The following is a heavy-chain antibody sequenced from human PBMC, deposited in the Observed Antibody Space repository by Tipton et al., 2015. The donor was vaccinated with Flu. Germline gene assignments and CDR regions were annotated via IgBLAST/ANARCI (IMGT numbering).Heavy chain of an antibody. CDR2: TTYSGTT. J-gene: IGHJ3*01. Sequence: TLSLTCTVSGGSISSYYWSWIRQPPGKGLEWIGYTTYSGTTNYNPSLKSRVTISVDTSKNQFSLKLSSVTAADTAVYYCAREGGSYYFVVALVVWGQGTRVTVS. CDR3: AREGGSYYFVVALVV. D-gene: IGHD1-26*01. V-gene: IGHV4-59*07. CDR1: GGSISSYY.